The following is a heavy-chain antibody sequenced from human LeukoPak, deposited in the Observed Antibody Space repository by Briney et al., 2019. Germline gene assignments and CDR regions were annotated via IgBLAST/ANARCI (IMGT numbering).Heavy chain of an antibody. CDR1: GFTFSSYS. CDR3: ARAPATSPYSWEGDAFDI. Sequence: GGSLRLYCAASGFTFSSYSMKWVRQAPGKGLEWVSSISSSSSYIYYADSVKGRFTISRDNAKNSLYLQMNSLGAEDTAVYYCARAPATSPYSWEGDAFDIWGQGTMVTVSS. V-gene: IGHV3-21*01. D-gene: IGHD5-12*01. J-gene: IGHJ3*02. CDR2: ISSSSSYI.